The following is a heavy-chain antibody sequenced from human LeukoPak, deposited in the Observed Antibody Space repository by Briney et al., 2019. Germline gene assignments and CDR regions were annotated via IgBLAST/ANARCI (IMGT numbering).Heavy chain of an antibody. CDR3: ARGHVAAAEYYYYGMDV. J-gene: IGHJ6*02. CDR1: GYSFTSYW. D-gene: IGHD6-13*01. Sequence: HGESLKISCKGSGYSFTSYWIGWVRQLPGKGLEWMGIIYPGDSDTRYSPSVQGQVTISADKSISTAYLQWSSLKASDTAMYYCARGHVAAAEYYYYGMDVWGQGTTVTVSS. V-gene: IGHV5-51*01. CDR2: IYPGDSDT.